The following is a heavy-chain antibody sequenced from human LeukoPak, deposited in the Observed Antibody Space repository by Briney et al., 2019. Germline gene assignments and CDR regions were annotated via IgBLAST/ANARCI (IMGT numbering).Heavy chain of an antibody. CDR2: ISGSGGST. Sequence: GGSLRLSCAASGFTFSSYAMSWVRQAPGKGLEWVSAISGSGGSTYYADSVKGRLTISRDNSKNTPYLQMNSLRAEDTAVYYCAKEVAAAGQFDYWGQGILVTVSS. J-gene: IGHJ4*02. CDR3: AKEVAAAGQFDY. V-gene: IGHV3-23*01. D-gene: IGHD6-13*01. CDR1: GFTFSSYA.